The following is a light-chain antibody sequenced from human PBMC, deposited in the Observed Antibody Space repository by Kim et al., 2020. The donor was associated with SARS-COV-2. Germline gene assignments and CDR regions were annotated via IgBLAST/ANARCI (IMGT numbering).Light chain of an antibody. V-gene: IGLV1-40*01. CDR3: QTYDKNLVGLV. CDR2: SNN. J-gene: IGLJ2*01. Sequence: QRVTISWTGRSSSIGANYDVHWDKQLPVAAPKFLITSNNVLLTGVPDRCSDSKSDTSASLAITGLQADDEADYYCQTYDKNLVGLVFGGGTQLTVL. CDR1: SSSIGANYD.